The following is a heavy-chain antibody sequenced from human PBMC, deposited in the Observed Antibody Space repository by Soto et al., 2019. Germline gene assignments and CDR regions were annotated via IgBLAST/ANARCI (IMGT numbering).Heavy chain of an antibody. V-gene: IGHV3-48*02. CDR1: GFTFNNYD. CDR2: ISSSITTV. CDR3: ARDRRHAEFSLDY. D-gene: IGHD3-10*01. J-gene: IGHJ4*02. Sequence: GESLKISCTASGFTFNNYDMSWVRQAPGKGLEWVSYISSSITTVYYADSVKGRFTISRDNAQNSLYLQMNSLRNEDTAVYYCARDRRHAEFSLDYWGQGALVTVSS.